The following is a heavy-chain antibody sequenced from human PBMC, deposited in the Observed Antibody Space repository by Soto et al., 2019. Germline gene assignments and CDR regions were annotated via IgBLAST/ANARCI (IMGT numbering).Heavy chain of an antibody. Sequence: QVQLVESGGGVVQPGRSLRLSCAASGFTFSSYGMHWVRQAPGKGLEWVAVISYDGSNKYYADSVKGRFTISRDNTKNTQYLQKHSLRAENAAVYYCSNDVPYYYGSGGRGIDYWGQGTLVTVSS. CDR2: ISYDGSNK. J-gene: IGHJ4*02. V-gene: IGHV3-30*18. D-gene: IGHD3-10*01. CDR3: SNDVPYYYGSGGRGIDY. CDR1: GFTFSSYG.